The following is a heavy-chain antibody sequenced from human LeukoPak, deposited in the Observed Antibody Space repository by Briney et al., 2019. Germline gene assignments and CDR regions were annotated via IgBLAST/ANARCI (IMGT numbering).Heavy chain of an antibody. CDR3: ARGYCSGGSCYGGHWFDP. CDR2: FSAYNGNT. J-gene: IGHJ5*02. V-gene: IGHV1-18*01. D-gene: IGHD2-15*01. Sequence: ASVKVSCKASGYTFTSYGISWVRQAPGQGLEWMGWFSAYNGNTNYAQKLQGRVTMTTDTSTSTAYMELRSLRSDDTAVYYCARGYCSGGSCYGGHWFDPWGQGTLVTVSS. CDR1: GYTFTSYG.